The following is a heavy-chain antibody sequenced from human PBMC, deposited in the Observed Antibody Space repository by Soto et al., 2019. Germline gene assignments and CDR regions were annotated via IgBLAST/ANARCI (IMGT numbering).Heavy chain of an antibody. CDR2: IRDKVNKYAT. D-gene: IGHD3-3*01. CDR3: GYDFWSGYYSMGHTSGMDV. V-gene: IGHV3-73*02. Sequence: EVQLVESGGGLVQPGGSLKLSCAASGFTFSGSAIHWVRQASGKGLEWVGRIRDKVNKYATAYAASVTGRFTISRDDSKNMAYLQMNSLTTDDTAVYSCGYDFWSGYYSMGHTSGMDVWGQGTTVTVSS. CDR1: GFTFSGSA. J-gene: IGHJ6*02.